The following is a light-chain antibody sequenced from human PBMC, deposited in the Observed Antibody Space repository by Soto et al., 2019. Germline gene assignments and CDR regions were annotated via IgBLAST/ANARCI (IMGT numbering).Light chain of an antibody. CDR1: SSDIGDYKY. V-gene: IGLV2-14*01. J-gene: IGLJ2*01. Sequence: QSVLTQPASVSGSPGQSITISCTGTSSDIGDYKYVSWYQQHPGKAPKLMIYEVNNRPSGVSHRFSGSKSGNTASLTISGLQAEDEADYYCSSYTSSITLVFGGGTKLTVL. CDR2: EVN. CDR3: SSYTSSITLV.